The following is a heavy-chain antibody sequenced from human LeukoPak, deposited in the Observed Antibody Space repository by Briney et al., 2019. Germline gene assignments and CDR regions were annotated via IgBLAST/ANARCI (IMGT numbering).Heavy chain of an antibody. CDR3: AKPLISSSWFPY. J-gene: IGHJ4*02. CDR1: GFTFSSYA. D-gene: IGHD6-13*01. V-gene: IGHV3-23*01. CDR2: ISGSGGST. Sequence: GGSLRLSCAASGFTFSSYAMSWVRRAPGKGLEWVSAISGSGGSTYYADSVKGRFTISRDNSKNTLYLQMNSLRAEDTAVYYCAKPLISSSWFPYWGQGTLVTVSS.